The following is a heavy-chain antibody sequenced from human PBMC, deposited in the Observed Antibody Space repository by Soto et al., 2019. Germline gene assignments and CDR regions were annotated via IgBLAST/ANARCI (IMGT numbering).Heavy chain of an antibody. J-gene: IGHJ4*02. V-gene: IGHV4-34*01. CDR2: INHSGST. CDR1: GVSFSGYY. D-gene: IGHD4-4*01. Sequence: QVQLQQWGAGLLKPSETLSLTCAVYGVSFSGYYWSWIRQPPGKGLEWIGEINHSGSTNYNPSLKSRVTISVDTSKNQLSLKLSSVTAADTAVYYCARGTVTSPLTFDYWGQGTLVTVSS. CDR3: ARGTVTSPLTFDY.